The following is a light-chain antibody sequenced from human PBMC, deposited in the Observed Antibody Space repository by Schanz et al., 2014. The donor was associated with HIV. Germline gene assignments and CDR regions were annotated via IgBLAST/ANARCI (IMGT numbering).Light chain of an antibody. CDR1: NSDINFYYY. CDR3: SSYAGTNNLWV. CDR2: DGS. J-gene: IGLJ3*02. Sequence: QSALTQPASVSGSPGQSITISCTGPNSDINFYYYVSWFQQHPGKAPQLMIYDGSSRPSGVSNRFSGSKSDNTASLTISGLQPEDEADYYCSSYAGTNNLWVFGGGTKLTVL. V-gene: IGLV2-14*03.